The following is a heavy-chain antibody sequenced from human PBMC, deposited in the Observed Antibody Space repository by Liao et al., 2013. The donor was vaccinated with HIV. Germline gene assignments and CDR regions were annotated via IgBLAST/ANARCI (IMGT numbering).Heavy chain of an antibody. CDR3: ARSVPAAHFEY. V-gene: IGHV4-59*01. J-gene: IGHJ4*02. Sequence: QVQLQESGSGLVKPSETLSLTCTVSGGSISSYYWSWIRQSPGKGLEWIGYIYYSGNTNYNPSLKSRVTISVDTSKNQFSLKVSSVTAADTAVYYCARSVPAAHFEYWGQGALVTVSS. CDR1: GGSISSYY. D-gene: IGHD2-2*01. CDR2: IYYSGNT.